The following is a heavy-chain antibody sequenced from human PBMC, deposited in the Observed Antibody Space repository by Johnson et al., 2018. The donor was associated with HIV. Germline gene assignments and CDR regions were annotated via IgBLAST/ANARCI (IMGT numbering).Heavy chain of an antibody. J-gene: IGHJ3*02. V-gene: IGHV3-74*02. CDR3: AKGGGQLWFYIAFDI. CDR2: INSAGSST. CDR1: GFTFSSYW. Sequence: VQLVESGGGLVQPGGSLRLSCAASGFTFSSYWMHWVRQAPGKGLLWVSRINSAGSSTGYADPVKGRFTISRDNSKNTLYLQMNSLSADDTAVYYCAKGGGQLWFYIAFDIWGQGTMVTVSS. D-gene: IGHD5-18*01.